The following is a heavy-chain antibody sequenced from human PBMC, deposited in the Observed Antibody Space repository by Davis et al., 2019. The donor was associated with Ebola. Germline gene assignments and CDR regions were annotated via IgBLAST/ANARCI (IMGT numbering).Heavy chain of an antibody. D-gene: IGHD6-13*01. V-gene: IGHV4-4*02. CDR3: ARDVRIAAAGTSYYYGMDV. CDR2: IYHSGST. CDR1: GGSISSSNW. J-gene: IGHJ6*02. Sequence: MPSETLSLTCAVSGGSISSSNWWSWVRQPPGKGLEWIGEIYHSGSTNYNPSLKSRVTISVDTSKNQFSLKLSSVTAADTAVYYCARDVRIAAAGTSYYYGMDVWGQGTTVTVSS.